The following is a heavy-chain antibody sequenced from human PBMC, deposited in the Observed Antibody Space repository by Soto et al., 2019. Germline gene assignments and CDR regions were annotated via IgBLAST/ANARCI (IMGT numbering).Heavy chain of an antibody. CDR2: INHSGST. CDR1: GGSFSGYY. D-gene: IGHD3-3*01. Sequence: PSETLSLTGAVYGGSFSGYYWSWSRQPPGKGLEWIGEINHSGSTNYNPSLKSRVTISVDTSKNQFSLKLSSVTAADTAVYYCARRGYDFWSGYYTGTWFDPWGQGTLVTVSS. CDR3: ARRGYDFWSGYYTGTWFDP. V-gene: IGHV4-34*01. J-gene: IGHJ5*02.